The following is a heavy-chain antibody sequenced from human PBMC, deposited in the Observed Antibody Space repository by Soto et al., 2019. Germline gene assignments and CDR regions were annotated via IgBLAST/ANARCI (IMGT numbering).Heavy chain of an antibody. CDR2: INPSGGST. CDR3: ARSGSSFRRRATPCYYGMDV. Sequence: QVQLVQSGAEVKKPGASVKVSCKASGYTFTSYYMHWVRQAPGQGLEWMGIINPSGGSTSYAQKCQGRVTMTRDTSTSTVYMELSSLRSDDTAVYYCARSGSSFRRRATPCYYGMDVWGQGTTVTVSS. V-gene: IGHV1-46*01. D-gene: IGHD1-26*01. J-gene: IGHJ6*02. CDR1: GYTFTSYY.